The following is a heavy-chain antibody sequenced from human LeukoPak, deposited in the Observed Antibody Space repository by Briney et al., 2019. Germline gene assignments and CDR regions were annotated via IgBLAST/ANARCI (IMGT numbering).Heavy chain of an antibody. CDR2: TSTSGGSA. CDR1: GFTFSSYS. D-gene: IGHD1-26*01. V-gene: IGHV3-23*01. Sequence: SGGSLRLSCAASGFTFSSYSMNWVRQAPGKGLEWVSATSTSGGSAYYADSVKGRFTISRVNSKNTLYLQMDSLRADDTAVYYCARYSGSYYYPPAWDLWGQGTLVTVSS. CDR3: ARYSGSYYYPPAWDL. J-gene: IGHJ4*02.